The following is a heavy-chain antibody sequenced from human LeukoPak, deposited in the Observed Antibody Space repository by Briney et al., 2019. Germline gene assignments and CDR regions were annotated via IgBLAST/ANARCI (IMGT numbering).Heavy chain of an antibody. CDR1: GFTFSSYG. J-gene: IGHJ6*03. Sequence: PGGSLRLSCAASGFTFSSYGMSWVRQAPGKGLVWVSRINSDGSSTSYADSVKGRFTISRDNAKNTLYLQMNSLRAEDTAVYHCARETDTARGRYYYYMDVWGKGTTVTVSS. CDR3: ARETDTARGRYYYYMDV. D-gene: IGHD5-18*01. CDR2: INSDGSST. V-gene: IGHV3-74*01.